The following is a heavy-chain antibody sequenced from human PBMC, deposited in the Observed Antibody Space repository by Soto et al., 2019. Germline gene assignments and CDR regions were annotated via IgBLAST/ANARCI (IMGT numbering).Heavy chain of an antibody. CDR2: IYSGGST. CDR1: GFTVSSNY. V-gene: IGHV3-66*01. Sequence: GGSLRLSCAASGFTVSSNYMSWVRQAPGKGLEWVSVIYSGGSTYYADSVKGRFTISRDNSKNTLYLQMNSLRAEDTAVYYCARDYDFWSGYSPTTYYYMDVWGKGTTVTVSS. CDR3: ARDYDFWSGYSPTTYYYMDV. J-gene: IGHJ6*03. D-gene: IGHD3-3*01.